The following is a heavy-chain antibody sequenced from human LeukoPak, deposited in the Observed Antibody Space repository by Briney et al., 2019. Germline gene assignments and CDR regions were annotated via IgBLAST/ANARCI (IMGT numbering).Heavy chain of an antibody. CDR3: ARVSRYFDWLISDY. CDR2: IYHSGST. Sequence: SGTLSLTCAVSGGSISSSNWWSWVRQPPGKGLEWIGEIYHSGSTNYNPSLKSRVTISVDKSKNQFSLKLSSVTAADTAVYYCARVSRYFDWLISDYWGQGTLVTVSS. CDR1: GGSISSSNW. J-gene: IGHJ4*02. V-gene: IGHV4-4*02. D-gene: IGHD3-9*01.